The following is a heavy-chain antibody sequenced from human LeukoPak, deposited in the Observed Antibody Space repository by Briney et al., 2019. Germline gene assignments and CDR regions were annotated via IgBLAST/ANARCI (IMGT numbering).Heavy chain of an antibody. CDR1: GDSVSSHSAA. V-gene: IGHV6-1*01. Sequence: SQTLSLTCAISGDSVSSHSAAWNWIRQSPSRGLEWLGRTYYKSKWYNNYAVSVKSRITINPDTSKNQFSLQLNSVTPEDTAVYYCARDGLWFGELSLFDCWGQGTLVTVSS. J-gene: IGHJ4*02. CDR3: ARDGLWFGELSLFDC. CDR2: TYYKSKWYN. D-gene: IGHD3-10*01.